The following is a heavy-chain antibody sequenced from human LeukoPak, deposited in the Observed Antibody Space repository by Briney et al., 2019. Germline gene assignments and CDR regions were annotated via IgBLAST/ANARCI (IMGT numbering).Heavy chain of an antibody. J-gene: IGHJ4*02. V-gene: IGHV1-18*01. CDR3: AREEYYYDSSGYYVLIDY. D-gene: IGHD3-22*01. CDR2: ISAYNGNT. CDR1: GYTFTSYG. Sequence: GASVKVSCKASGYTFTSYGISWVRQAPGQGLEWMGWISAYNGNTNYAQKLQGRVTMTTDTSTSTAYMELRSLRSDDTAVYYCAREEYYYDSSGYYVLIDYWGQGTLVTVSS.